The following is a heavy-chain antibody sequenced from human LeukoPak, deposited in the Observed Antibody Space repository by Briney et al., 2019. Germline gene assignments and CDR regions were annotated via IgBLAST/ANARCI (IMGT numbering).Heavy chain of an antibody. CDR3: ASLWFGELAY. D-gene: IGHD3-10*01. CDR1: GYTFTSYG. V-gene: IGHV1-18*01. CDR2: ISAYNGNT. J-gene: IGHJ4*02. Sequence: GASVKVSCKASGYTFTSYGISWVRQAPGQGLEWMGWISAYNGNTNYAQKLQGRVTMTTDTSTSTAYKELRSRRSDDTAVHYCASLWFGELAYWGQGTLVTVSS.